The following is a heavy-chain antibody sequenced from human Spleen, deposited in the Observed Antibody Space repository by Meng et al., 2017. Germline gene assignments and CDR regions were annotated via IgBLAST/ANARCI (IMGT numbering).Heavy chain of an antibody. Sequence: GESLKISCAASGFTFSSSAMSWVRQAPGKGLEWVSAISGSGGSTYYADSVKGRFTISRDNSKNTLYLQMNSLRAEDTAVYYCAKMGLYCSSTSCPTWFDPWGQGTLVTVSS. J-gene: IGHJ5*02. D-gene: IGHD2-2*01. CDR1: GFTFSSSA. CDR3: AKMGLYCSSTSCPTWFDP. CDR2: ISGSGGST. V-gene: IGHV3-23*01.